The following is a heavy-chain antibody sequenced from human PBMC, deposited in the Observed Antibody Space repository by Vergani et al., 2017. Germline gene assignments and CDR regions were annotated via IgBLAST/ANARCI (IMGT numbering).Heavy chain of an antibody. J-gene: IGHJ4*02. Sequence: QVQLQESGPGLVKPSQTLSLTCTVSGGSISSGGYYWSWIRQHPGKGREWIGYIYYSGSTYYNPSLKSRVTISVDPSKNQFPLQLSAVTGADTAVYYCAGGTADYYGAGRDFDYWGQGTLVTVSS. D-gene: IGHD3-10*01. CDR1: GGSISSGGYY. V-gene: IGHV4-31*03. CDR3: AGGTADYYGAGRDFDY. CDR2: IYYSGST.